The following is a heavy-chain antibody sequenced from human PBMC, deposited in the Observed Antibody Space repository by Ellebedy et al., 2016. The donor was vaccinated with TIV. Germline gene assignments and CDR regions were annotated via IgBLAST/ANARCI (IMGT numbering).Heavy chain of an antibody. CDR2: IYYSGST. V-gene: IGHV4-59*01. D-gene: IGHD3-9*01. J-gene: IGHJ5*02. CDR1: GGSFSKYY. Sequence: MPSETLSLTCAVPGGSFSKYYWSCIRQPPGKGLEWIGYIYYSGSTNYNPSLKSRVTISVDTSKNQFSMKLSSVTAADTAVYYCARDRGDYDILTGYSGWFDPWGQGTLVTVAS. CDR3: ARDRGDYDILTGYSGWFDP.